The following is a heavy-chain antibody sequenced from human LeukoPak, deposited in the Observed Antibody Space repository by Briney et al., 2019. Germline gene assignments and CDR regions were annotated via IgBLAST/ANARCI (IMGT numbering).Heavy chain of an antibody. Sequence: PSCSMEIGSASSGVRVCISVVGVVLQAPGKGLEWVSALSGSGGSTYYVDSVKGRFTISRDNSKNTLYLQMNSLRAEDTAVYYCAKGVDVWFVEYNWFDHWGHRTRVTV. J-gene: IGHJ5*02. CDR3: AKGVDVWFVEYNWFDH. V-gene: IGHV3-23*01. CDR2: LSGSGGST. D-gene: IGHD3-10*01. CDR1: GVRVCISV.